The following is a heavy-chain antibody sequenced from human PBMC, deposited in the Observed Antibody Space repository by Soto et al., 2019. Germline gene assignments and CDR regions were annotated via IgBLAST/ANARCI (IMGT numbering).Heavy chain of an antibody. CDR3: ARGQCSTSCFYYGMDV. CDR1: GGTFSSYA. D-gene: IGHD2-2*01. CDR2: IIPIFGTA. V-gene: IGHV1-69*01. J-gene: IGHJ6*02. Sequence: QVQLVQSGAEVKKPGSSVKVSCKASGGTFSSYAISWVRQAPGQGLEWMGGIIPIFGTANYAQKFQGRVTITADESTSTAYSELSSLRSEDTAVYYCARGQCSTSCFYYGMDVWGQGTTVTVSS.